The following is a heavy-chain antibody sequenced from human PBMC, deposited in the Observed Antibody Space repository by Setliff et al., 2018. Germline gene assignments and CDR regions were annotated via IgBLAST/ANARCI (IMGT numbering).Heavy chain of an antibody. CDR2: ISPDNKKI. V-gene: IGHV3-11*04. CDR3: ARANWNCGFDY. D-gene: IGHD1-7*01. Sequence: GGSLRLSCEASGFSFSDSFMSWIRQAPGRGLEWIAYISPDNKKIYHADSVKGRFTISRDNAKNTLYLQMNSLRAEDTAVYYCARANWNCGFDYWGQGTLVTVSS. CDR1: GFSFSDSF. J-gene: IGHJ4*02.